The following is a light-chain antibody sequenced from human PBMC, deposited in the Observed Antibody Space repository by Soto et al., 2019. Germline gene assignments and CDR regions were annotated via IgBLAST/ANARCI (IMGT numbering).Light chain of an antibody. CDR2: TAS. CDR1: QGISTY. V-gene: IGKV1-9*01. J-gene: IGKJ1*01. Sequence: DIQLTQSPSFLSASVGDRVTITCRASQGISTYLAWYQQKPGKAPKLLIYTASTLESGVPSRFSGGGSGTEFTLTISSLQPEEFASYFCQQLKTYPWTFGQGTKVDIK. CDR3: QQLKTYPWT.